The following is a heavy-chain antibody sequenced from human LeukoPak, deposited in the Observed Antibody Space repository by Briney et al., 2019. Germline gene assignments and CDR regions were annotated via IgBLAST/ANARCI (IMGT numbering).Heavy chain of an antibody. J-gene: IGHJ2*01. CDR3: ARDDYGDLWYFDL. Sequence: ASVKVSCKASGYTFTAHKMHWVRQAPGQGLEWMGWITPNNGGTKYAQKFEGRATMTRDTSISTAYLELSRLRSDDTAVYYCARDDYGDLWYFDLWGRGTLVTVSS. CDR2: ITPNNGGT. CDR1: GYTFTAHK. D-gene: IGHD4-17*01. V-gene: IGHV1-2*02.